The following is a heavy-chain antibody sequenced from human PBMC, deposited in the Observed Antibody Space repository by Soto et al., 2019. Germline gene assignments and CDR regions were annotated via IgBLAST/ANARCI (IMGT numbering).Heavy chain of an antibody. J-gene: IGHJ4*02. Sequence: PSETLSLTCAASGDSLSSPNWWAWVRQPPGKGLEWIGQIHNKGNTNFNPSLQSRISMSVDKPKNQFSLRLTSMTAADTAVYYCVRDSVTKRLDSWGQGTLVTSPQ. CDR2: IHNKGNT. V-gene: IGHV4-4*02. CDR3: VRDSVTKRLDS. CDR1: GDSLSSPNW. D-gene: IGHD4-17*01.